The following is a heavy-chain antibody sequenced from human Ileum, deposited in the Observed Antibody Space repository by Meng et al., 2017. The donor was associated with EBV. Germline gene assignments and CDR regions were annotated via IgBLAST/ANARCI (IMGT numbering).Heavy chain of an antibody. CDR3: ARHSGYNQGY. D-gene: IGHD5-24*01. CDR1: DGSISSSNW. J-gene: IGHJ4*02. CDR2: IYYSGSP. Sequence: QGQLQESGPGLVKPSGPLSLICVVFDGSISSSNWWSWVRQPPGKGLEWIGQIYYSGSPSYNPSLKSRVTMSVDKSKNQVSLNLNSVTAADTALYYCARHSGYNQGYWGQGTLVTVSS. V-gene: IGHV4-4*02.